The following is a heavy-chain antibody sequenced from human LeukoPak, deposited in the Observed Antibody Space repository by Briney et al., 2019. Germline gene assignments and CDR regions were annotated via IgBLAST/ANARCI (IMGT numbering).Heavy chain of an antibody. J-gene: IGHJ6*03. Sequence: GSLRLSCAASGFTVSSNYMSWVRQAPGKGLEWVAVIYSGGSTYYAYSVKGRFTISRDNSKNTLYLQMNSLRAEDTAVYYCARSVEGYCSGGSCYSYYYYMDVWGKGTTVTVSS. CDR1: GFTVSSNY. D-gene: IGHD2-15*01. CDR3: ARSVEGYCSGGSCYSYYYYMDV. CDR2: IYSGGST. V-gene: IGHV3-53*01.